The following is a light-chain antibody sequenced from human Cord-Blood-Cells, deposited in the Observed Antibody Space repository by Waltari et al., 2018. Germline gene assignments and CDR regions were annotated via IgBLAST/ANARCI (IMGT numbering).Light chain of an antibody. Sequence: DIQMTQSPSSLPASVGDRVNITCRASQSISSYLNWYQQKPGKAPKLLIYAASSLQSGVPSRFSGSGSGTDFTLTISSLQPEDFATYYCQQSYSTPFTFGPGTKVDIK. CDR2: AAS. CDR1: QSISSY. CDR3: QQSYSTPFT. V-gene: IGKV1-39*01. J-gene: IGKJ3*01.